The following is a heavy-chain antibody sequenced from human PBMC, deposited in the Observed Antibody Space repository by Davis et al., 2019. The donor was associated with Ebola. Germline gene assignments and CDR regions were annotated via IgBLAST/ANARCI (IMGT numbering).Heavy chain of an antibody. J-gene: IGHJ4*02. CDR2: ISASGGST. V-gene: IGHV3-23*01. Sequence: PGGSLRLSCAASGFTLSSYAMSWVRQAPGKGLEWVSAISASGGSTYYADSVKGRFTISRDNSKNTLYLQMNSLRVEDTAVYYCAKDRKTISSLDYWGQGALVTVSS. CDR3: AKDRKTISSLDY. CDR1: GFTLSSYA. D-gene: IGHD5-24*01.